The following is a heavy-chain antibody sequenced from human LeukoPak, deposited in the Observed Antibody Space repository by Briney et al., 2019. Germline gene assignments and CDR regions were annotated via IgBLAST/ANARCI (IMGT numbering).Heavy chain of an antibody. V-gene: IGHV4-4*02. D-gene: IGHD3-3*01. CDR3: ARGDFVLRFLEWLPTVKGYFDY. CDR1: GASVSSSNW. J-gene: IGHJ4*02. CDR2: IHHSGST. Sequence: SETLSLTCAVSGASVSSSNWWMWVRQPPKKGLEWIGEIHHSGSTNYNPSLKSRVTMSVDTSKNQISLRLTSVTAADTAVYYCARGDFVLRFLEWLPTVKGYFDYWGQGTLVTVSS.